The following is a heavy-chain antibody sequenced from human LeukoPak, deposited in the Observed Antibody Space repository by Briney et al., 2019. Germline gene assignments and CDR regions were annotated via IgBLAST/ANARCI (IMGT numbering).Heavy chain of an antibody. J-gene: IGHJ5*02. Sequence: GGSLRLSCAASGFTFSSYGMSWVRQAPGKGLEWVSAISGSGGSTYYADSVKGRFTISRDNSKNTLYLQMNSLRAEDTAVYYCARGGRTGYYDSSGYNHWGQGTLVTVSS. V-gene: IGHV3-23*01. CDR2: ISGSGGST. CDR3: ARGGRTGYYDSSGYNH. D-gene: IGHD3-22*01. CDR1: GFTFSSYG.